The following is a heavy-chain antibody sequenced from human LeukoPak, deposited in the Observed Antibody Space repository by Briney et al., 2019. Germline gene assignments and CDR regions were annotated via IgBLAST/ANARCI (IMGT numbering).Heavy chain of an antibody. Sequence: SVNVSCKASGYSFSDSFGHCLRQAPGQRLGGMGWINPDKGGTNYTKNFQGRVTIRRDTSISRVYMDRSRLTSEDTAVFYCVRESGVGNCFDPWGQGTQVTVSS. V-gene: IGHV1-2*02. CDR1: GYSFSDSF. CDR2: INPDKGGT. J-gene: IGHJ5*02. D-gene: IGHD7-27*01. CDR3: VRESGVGNCFDP.